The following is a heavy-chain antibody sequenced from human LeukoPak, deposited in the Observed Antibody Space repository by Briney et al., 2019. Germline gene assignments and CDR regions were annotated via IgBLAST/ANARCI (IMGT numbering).Heavy chain of an antibody. Sequence: GGSLRLSCAASGFTFSSYGMHWVRQAPGKGLEWVAVISYDGSNKYYADSVKGRFTISADNARKSLYLQMNSLRVEDTAVYYCARDHNYAFDNWGQGTLVSVSS. CDR1: GFTFSSYG. CDR3: ARDHNYAFDN. CDR2: ISYDGSNK. J-gene: IGHJ4*02. V-gene: IGHV3-30*03. D-gene: IGHD1-1*01.